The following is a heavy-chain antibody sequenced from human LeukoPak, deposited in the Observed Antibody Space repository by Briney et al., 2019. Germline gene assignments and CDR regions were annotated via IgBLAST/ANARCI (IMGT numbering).Heavy chain of an antibody. D-gene: IGHD3-10*01. CDR3: ARDAARQYVVRGVIADY. CDR1: GGSISSYY. V-gene: IGHV4-59*12. J-gene: IGHJ4*02. Sequence: PSETLSLICTVSGGSISSYYWSWIRQPPGKGLEWIGYIYYSGSTNYNPSLKSRVTISVDTSKNQFSLKLSSVTAADTAVYYCARDAARQYVVRGVIADYWGQGTLVTVSS. CDR2: IYYSGST.